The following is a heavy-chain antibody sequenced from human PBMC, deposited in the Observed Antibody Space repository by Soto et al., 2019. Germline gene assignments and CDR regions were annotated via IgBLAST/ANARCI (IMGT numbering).Heavy chain of an antibody. J-gene: IGHJ6*02. V-gene: IGHV1-18*01. CDR3: ARVGDNWSLYYYYGMDV. CDR1: GYTFTSYG. D-gene: IGHD1-20*01. Sequence: ASVKVSCKASGYTFTSYGISWVRQAPGQGLEWMGWISAYNGNTNYAQKLQGRVTMTTDTSTSTAYMELRSLRSDDTAVYYCARVGDNWSLYYYYGMDVWGQGTTVTVSS. CDR2: ISAYNGNT.